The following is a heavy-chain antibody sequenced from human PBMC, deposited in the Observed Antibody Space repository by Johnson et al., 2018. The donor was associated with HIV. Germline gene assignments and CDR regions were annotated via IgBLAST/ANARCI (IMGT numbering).Heavy chain of an antibody. CDR3: ARGPSVVTLHAFDL. CDR2: ISSSGSTI. D-gene: IGHD4-23*01. J-gene: IGHJ3*01. CDR1: GFTFSDYY. V-gene: IGHV3-11*04. Sequence: QVTLVESGGGLVKPGGSLRLSCAASGFTFSDYYMNWIRQAPGKGLEWVSYISSSGSTIYYADSVKGRFTISRDNSKNTLYLQMNSLRAEDTAVYYCARGPSVVTLHAFDLWGQGTLVTVSS.